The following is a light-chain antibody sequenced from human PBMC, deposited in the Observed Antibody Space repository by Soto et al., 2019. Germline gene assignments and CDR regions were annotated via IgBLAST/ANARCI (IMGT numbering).Light chain of an antibody. Sequence: DVVMTQPPLSLSVAPGQPASISCKSSRRLLHITGETFLFWYLQKPGQSPQLLIYEVSTRVSGVPDRFSGSGSGTDFTLEISRVETDDVGIYYCMQSTQLPPTFGQGTRLEIK. J-gene: IGKJ5*01. CDR3: MQSTQLPPT. CDR1: RRLLHITGETF. CDR2: EVS. V-gene: IGKV2D-29*02.